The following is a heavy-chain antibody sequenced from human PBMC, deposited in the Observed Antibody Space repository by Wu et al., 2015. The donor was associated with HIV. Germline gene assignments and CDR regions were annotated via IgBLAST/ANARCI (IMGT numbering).Heavy chain of an antibody. V-gene: IGHV1-69*12. D-gene: IGHD6-6*01. CDR2: IIPIFGTA. Sequence: QVQLVQSGAEVKKPGSSAKVSCKASGGTFSSYAISWVRQAPGQGLEWMGGIIPIFGTANYAQKFQGRVTITADESTSTAYMELSSLRSEDTAVYYCASSGGIAARRYYYYMDVWGKGTTVTVSS. CDR1: GGTFSSYA. CDR3: ASSGGIAARRYYYYMDV. J-gene: IGHJ6*03.